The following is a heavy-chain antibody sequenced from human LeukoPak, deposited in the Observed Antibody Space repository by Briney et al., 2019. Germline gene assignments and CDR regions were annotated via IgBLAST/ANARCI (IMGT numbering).Heavy chain of an antibody. CDR3: ARGGDPPPYWYFDL. CDR1: GGTFSSYA. V-gene: IGHV1-69*04. CDR2: IIPILGIA. D-gene: IGHD4-17*01. J-gene: IGHJ2*01. Sequence: GASVKVSCKASGGTFSSYAISWVRQAPGQGLEWMGRIIPILGIANYAQKFQGRVTITADESTSTAYMELSSLRSDDTAVYYCARGGDPPPYWYFDLWGRGTLVTVSS.